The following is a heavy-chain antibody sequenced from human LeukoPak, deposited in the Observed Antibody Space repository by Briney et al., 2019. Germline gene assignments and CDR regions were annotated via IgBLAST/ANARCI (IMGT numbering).Heavy chain of an antibody. Sequence: ASVKVSCKASGYTFTSYYMHWVRQAPGQGLEWMGIINPSGGSTSYAQKFQGRVTITADESTSTAYMELSSLRSEDTAVYYCARFTVTGDFDYWGQGTLVTVSS. CDR3: ARFTVTGDFDY. CDR1: GYTFTSYY. J-gene: IGHJ4*02. V-gene: IGHV1-46*01. CDR2: INPSGGST. D-gene: IGHD4-17*01.